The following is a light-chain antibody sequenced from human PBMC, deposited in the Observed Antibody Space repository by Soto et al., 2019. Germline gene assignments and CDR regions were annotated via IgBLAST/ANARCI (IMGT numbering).Light chain of an antibody. CDR3: RPYATRSPWT. CDR1: QSLPSTW. Sequence: DVQMTQSPSTLSASVGDKVTITCRASQSLPSTWLAWFQQRPGKAPNVLIDTGSSLASGVSSRCSVSGSGTACPRPVRSLQPDDFSTYSCRPYATRSPWTFGQGTRV. V-gene: IGKV1-5*03. J-gene: IGKJ1*01. CDR2: TGS.